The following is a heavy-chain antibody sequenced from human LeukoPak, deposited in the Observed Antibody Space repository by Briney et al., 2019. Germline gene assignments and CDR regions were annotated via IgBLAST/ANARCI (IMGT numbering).Heavy chain of an antibody. J-gene: IGHJ4*02. D-gene: IGHD3-10*01. CDR1: GGCISSYY. Sequence: SETLSLTCTVSGGCISSYYWSWIRQPPGKGLEWIGYIYYSESTNYNPSLKSRVTISVDTSKTQFSLKLSSVTAADTAVYYCARGNYYYDSGSYYDYWGQGTLVTVSS. CDR3: ARGNYYYDSGSYYDY. CDR2: IYYSEST. V-gene: IGHV4-59*01.